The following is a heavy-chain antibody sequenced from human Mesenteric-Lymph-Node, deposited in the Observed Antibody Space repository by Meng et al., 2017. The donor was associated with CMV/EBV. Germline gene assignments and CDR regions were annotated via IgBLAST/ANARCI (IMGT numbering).Heavy chain of an antibody. CDR2: IIPVLGTA. D-gene: IGHD6-13*01. Sequence: SVKVSCKASGYTFTGYYMHWVRQAPGQGLEWMGGIIPVLGTANYAQKFQGRVTITADKSTSTAYMELSSLRSEDTAVYYCARQAAAGTINYWGQGTLVTVSS. CDR1: GYTFTGYY. CDR3: ARQAAAGTINY. V-gene: IGHV1-69*10. J-gene: IGHJ4*02.